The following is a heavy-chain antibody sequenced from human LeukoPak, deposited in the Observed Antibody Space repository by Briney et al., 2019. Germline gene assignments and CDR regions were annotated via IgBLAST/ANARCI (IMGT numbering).Heavy chain of an antibody. Sequence: HGGSLRLSCAASGFTFSSHWMSWVRQAPGKGLEWVANIRKDGSEKYYVDSVKGRFTISRDNAKNSLYLQMNSLRAEDTAVYYCARDIVPPGLFWDYWGQGALVTVSS. J-gene: IGHJ4*02. V-gene: IGHV3-7*05. CDR2: IRKDGSEK. CDR1: GFTFSSHW. CDR3: ARDIVPPGLFWDY. D-gene: IGHD2-2*01.